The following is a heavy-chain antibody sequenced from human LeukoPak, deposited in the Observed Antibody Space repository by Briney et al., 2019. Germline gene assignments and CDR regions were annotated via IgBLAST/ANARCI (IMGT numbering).Heavy chain of an antibody. CDR1: GFTFSTYA. CDR3: AKGRGSSSWYHFDY. CDR2: ISGTSGTT. J-gene: IGHJ4*02. V-gene: IGHV3-23*01. Sequence: GGSLRLSCAASGFTFSTYAMSWVRQAPGKGLEWVSAISGTSGTTYYADSVKGRFTISRDNSNNTLYLQMNSLRAEDTAVYYCAKGRGSSSWYHFDYWSQGTLVTVSS. D-gene: IGHD6-13*01.